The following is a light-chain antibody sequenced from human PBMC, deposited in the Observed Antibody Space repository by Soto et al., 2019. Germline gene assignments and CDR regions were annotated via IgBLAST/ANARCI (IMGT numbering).Light chain of an antibody. CDR1: SSDLGRYNY. CDR3: SSYTSTTTEV. Sequence: ALTQPASVSGSPGQSIAISCTGTSSDLGRYNYVSWYQQYLGKAPKLIIYDVSSRPSGVSNRFSGSKSGNTASLTISGLQAEDEADYYCSSYTSTTTEVFGTGTKV. CDR2: DVS. J-gene: IGLJ1*01. V-gene: IGLV2-14*03.